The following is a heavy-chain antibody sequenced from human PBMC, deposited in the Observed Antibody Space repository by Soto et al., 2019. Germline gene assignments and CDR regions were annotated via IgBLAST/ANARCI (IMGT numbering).Heavy chain of an antibody. V-gene: IGHV3-30-3*01. Sequence: GGSLRLSCAASGFTFSSYAMHWVRQAPGKGLEWVALISYDGSDKDYADSVKGRFTISRDNSRNTLFLQMNSLRAEDTAVYYCAKEDVGGYYYSGLWGRGTLVTVSS. J-gene: IGHJ4*02. CDR2: ISYDGSDK. CDR1: GFTFSSYA. D-gene: IGHD1-26*01. CDR3: AKEDVGGYYYSGL.